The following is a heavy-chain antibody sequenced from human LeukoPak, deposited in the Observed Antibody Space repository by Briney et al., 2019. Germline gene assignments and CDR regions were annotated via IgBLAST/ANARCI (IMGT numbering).Heavy chain of an antibody. V-gene: IGHV1-2*02. CDR1: GYTFTGYY. D-gene: IGHD2-2*01. J-gene: IGHJ6*03. Sequence: ASVKVSCKASGYTFTGYYMHWVRQAPGQGLEWMGWINPNSGGTNYAQKFQGRVTMTRDTSISTAYMELSRLRSDDTAVYYCARYGAMPPYYYYYYMDVWGKGTTVTISS. CDR2: INPNSGGT. CDR3: ARYGAMPPYYYYYYMDV.